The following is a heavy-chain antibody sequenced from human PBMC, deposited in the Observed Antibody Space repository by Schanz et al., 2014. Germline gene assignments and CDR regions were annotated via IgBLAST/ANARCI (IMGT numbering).Heavy chain of an antibody. CDR2: VSHDGFTK. CDR3: VREESYYGAGSYRY. CDR1: GFSFSGFA. V-gene: IGHV3-30*04. J-gene: IGHJ4*02. Sequence: QVQLEESGGGVVQPGGSLRLSCVASGFSFSGFAVHWVRQAPGKGLEWVSIVSHDGFTKHYADSVRGRFTLSRDNSKNTVYLQMNSLRAEDTSVYHCVREESYYGAGSYRYWGPGTLVTVSS. D-gene: IGHD3-10*01.